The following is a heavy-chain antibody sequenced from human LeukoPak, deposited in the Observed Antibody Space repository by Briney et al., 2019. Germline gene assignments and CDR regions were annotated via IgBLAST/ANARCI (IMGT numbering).Heavy chain of an antibody. Sequence: GGSLRLSCAASGFRFNTYWMSWVHQAPGKGLEWVSAISGSGGSTYYADSVKGRFTISRDNSKNTLYLQMNSLRAEDTAVYYCAKSTYYYAYNWFDPWGQGTLVTVSS. J-gene: IGHJ5*02. CDR1: GFRFNTYW. V-gene: IGHV3-23*01. CDR3: AKSTYYYAYNWFDP. D-gene: IGHD3-10*01. CDR2: ISGSGGST.